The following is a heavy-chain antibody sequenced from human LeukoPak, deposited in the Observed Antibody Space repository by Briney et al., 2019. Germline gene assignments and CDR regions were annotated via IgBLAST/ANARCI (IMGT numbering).Heavy chain of an antibody. J-gene: IGHJ4*02. V-gene: IGHV4-38-2*02. CDR2: IYHSEST. CDR1: DYFISRGYY. CDR3: ARGTVGATVYYFDY. D-gene: IGHD1-26*01. Sequence: PSETLSLPCTVSDYFISRGYYWGRIRHRPGEGLEWIGSIYHSESTYYNTSLKSRVTISADTSKNQFSLKLSYVTAADTAVYYCARGTVGATVYYFDYWGQGTLVTVSS.